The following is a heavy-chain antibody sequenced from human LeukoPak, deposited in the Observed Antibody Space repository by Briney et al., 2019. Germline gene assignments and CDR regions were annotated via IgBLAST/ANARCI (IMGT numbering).Heavy chain of an antibody. Sequence: GGSLRLSCAASGFTFSSYEMNWVRQAPGKGLEWVSYISSSGSTIYYADSVKGRFTISRDNAKNSLYLQMNSLRAEDTAVYYCARVESGYSYAYYYYYMDVWGKGTTVTISS. CDR3: ARVESGYSYAYYYYYMDV. V-gene: IGHV3-48*03. J-gene: IGHJ6*03. CDR1: GFTFSSYE. D-gene: IGHD5-18*01. CDR2: ISSSGSTI.